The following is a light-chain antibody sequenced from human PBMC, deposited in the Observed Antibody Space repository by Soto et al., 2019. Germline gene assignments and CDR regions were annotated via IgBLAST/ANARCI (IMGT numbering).Light chain of an antibody. Sequence: IQMTQSPSSLSASVGDRVTITCRASQSISSYLNWYQQKPGKAPKLLIYAASTLQSGVPSRFSGSGSGTDFTLTISSLQPEDFATYYCQRLNSYPWTFGQGTKVDI. CDR3: QRLNSYPWT. V-gene: IGKV1-39*01. CDR1: QSISSY. J-gene: IGKJ1*01. CDR2: AAS.